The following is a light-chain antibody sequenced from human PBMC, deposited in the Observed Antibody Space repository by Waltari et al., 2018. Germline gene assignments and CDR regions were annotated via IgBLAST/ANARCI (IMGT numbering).Light chain of an antibody. V-gene: IGLV2-14*01. CDR1: NSDVGGYNY. Sequence: QSALTQPASVSGSPGQSITISCTGTNSDVGGYNYVSWYQQHPGKAPKVIIFDVNKRPSGVSNRFSGSKSGNTASLTISELQAEDEADYYCNSYTGTSTWVFGGGTKLTV. CDR3: NSYTGTSTWV. J-gene: IGLJ3*02. CDR2: DVN.